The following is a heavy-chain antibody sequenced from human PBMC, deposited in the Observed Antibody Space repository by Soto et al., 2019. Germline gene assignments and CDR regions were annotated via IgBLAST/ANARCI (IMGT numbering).Heavy chain of an antibody. V-gene: IGHV3-74*01. Sequence: EVQLVESGGGLVQSGGSLRLSCAASGFTFSDHWMHWVRQAPGKGLVWVSRTKTDGSRTDYADSVKGRFTVSRDNAKKTLHLQMNSLRAEDTAVYYCVREPTRLRLFDYWGQGTLVTVSS. CDR2: TKTDGSRT. CDR1: GFTFSDHW. J-gene: IGHJ4*02. D-gene: IGHD5-12*01. CDR3: VREPTRLRLFDY.